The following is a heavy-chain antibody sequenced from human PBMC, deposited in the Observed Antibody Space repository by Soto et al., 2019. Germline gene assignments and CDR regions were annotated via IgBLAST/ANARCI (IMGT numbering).Heavy chain of an antibody. CDR3: ASDVDRSSDTAMASYYYYYYGMDV. J-gene: IGHJ6*02. CDR2: IIPIFGTA. D-gene: IGHD5-18*01. Sequence: QVQLVQSGAEVKKPGSSVKVSCKASGGTFSSYAISWVRQAPGQGLEWMGGIIPIFGTANYAQKFQGRVTITVDESRSTDYMELSRLSSEDTAVYYCASDVDRSSDTAMASYYYYYYGMDVWGQGTTVTVSS. CDR1: GGTFSSYA. V-gene: IGHV1-69*01.